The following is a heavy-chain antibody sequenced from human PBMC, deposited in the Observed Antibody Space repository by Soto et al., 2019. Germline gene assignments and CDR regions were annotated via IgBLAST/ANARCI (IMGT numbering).Heavy chain of an antibody. CDR2: INHSGST. D-gene: IGHD6-13*01. Sequence: GPGPWGASETLSLTCAVYGGSFSGYYWSWIRQPPGKGLEWIGEINHSGSTNYNPSLKSRVTISVDTSKNQFSLKLSSVTAADTAVYYCARGYSYSSSWYYYYYGRDVWGQGTTVTVSS. J-gene: IGHJ6*02. CDR3: ARGYSYSSSWYYYYYGRDV. CDR1: GGSFSGYY. V-gene: IGHV4-34*01.